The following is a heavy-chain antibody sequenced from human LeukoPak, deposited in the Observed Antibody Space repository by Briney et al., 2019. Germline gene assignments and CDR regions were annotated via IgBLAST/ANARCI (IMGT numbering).Heavy chain of an antibody. CDR1: GFPFTIYA. J-gene: IGHJ3*02. V-gene: IGHV3-23*01. Sequence: PGGSVRLSCAASGFPFTIYAMSWVRPAPGKGLEWVSTLSGSGGSTYYADSVKGRFTISRDNSKNTLYLQMNSLRAEDTAIYYCAKNGYSSGPRDAFDIWGQGTMVTVSS. D-gene: IGHD5-18*01. CDR3: AKNGYSSGPRDAFDI. CDR2: LSGSGGST.